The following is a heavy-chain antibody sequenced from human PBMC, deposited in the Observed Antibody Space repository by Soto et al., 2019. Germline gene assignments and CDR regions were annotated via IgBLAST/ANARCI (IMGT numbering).Heavy chain of an antibody. CDR2: IYHRGSP. J-gene: IGHJ4*02. Sequence: SETLSLTCGVSGGSISSSSISWSWIRQPPGKGLEWIGSIYHRGSPYYNPSLKSRVTISVDGSKNQFSLKLSTVTDADTAVYYCARVGHYYDSSGYFDYWGQGTLVTVSS. V-gene: IGHV4-30-2*01. CDR3: ARVGHYYDSSGYFDY. CDR1: GGSISSSSIS. D-gene: IGHD3-22*01.